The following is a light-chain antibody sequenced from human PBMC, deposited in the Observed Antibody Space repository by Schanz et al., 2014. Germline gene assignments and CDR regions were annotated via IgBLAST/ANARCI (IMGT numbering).Light chain of an antibody. CDR2: WAS. CDR1: QSVLYNSNNKNY. Sequence: DIVMTQSPDSLTVSLGERATINCKSSQSVLYNSNNKNYLAWYQQKPGQPPKLLIYWASIRESGVPDRFSGSGSGTDFTLTISSLQTEDVAVYSCQQYYSIPYTFGQGTRLELK. CDR3: QQYYSIPYT. J-gene: IGKJ2*01. V-gene: IGKV4-1*01.